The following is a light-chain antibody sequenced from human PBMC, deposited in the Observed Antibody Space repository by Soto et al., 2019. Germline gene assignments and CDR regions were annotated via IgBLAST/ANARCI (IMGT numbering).Light chain of an antibody. Sequence: IVLTQSPATLSVSPGAGATLSCRASQSVISSYLAWYQQKPGQAPRLLIFGTYDRATGIPDRFSGSGSETDFTLTISRLEPEDFAVYYCHQYGTSPPWTFGQGTKVDIK. CDR2: GTY. CDR1: QSVISSY. V-gene: IGKV3-20*01. CDR3: HQYGTSPPWT. J-gene: IGKJ1*01.